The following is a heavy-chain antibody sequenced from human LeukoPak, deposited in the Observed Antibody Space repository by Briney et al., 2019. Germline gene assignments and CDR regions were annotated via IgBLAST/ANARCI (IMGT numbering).Heavy chain of an antibody. CDR2: INHSGIT. V-gene: IGHV4-34*01. D-gene: IGHD6-19*01. CDR1: GVSFSGYH. J-gene: IGHJ1*01. Sequence: SETLSLTCAVYGVSFSGYHWSWIRQPPGKGLEWVGEINHSGITNYNPSLKSRVTMSVDTSKNQFSLRLSSVTAADTAMYYCARDQGSGWGQGTLVTVSS. CDR3: ARDQGSG.